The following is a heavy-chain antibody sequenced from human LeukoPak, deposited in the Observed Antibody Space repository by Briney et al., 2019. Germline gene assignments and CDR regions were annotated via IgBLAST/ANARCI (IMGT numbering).Heavy chain of an antibody. CDR3: ARGRGYSYGLPEDY. CDR1: GGSISSYY. J-gene: IGHJ4*02. Sequence: PSETLSLTCTVSGGSISSYYWSWIRRPAGKGLEWIGRIYTSGSTNYNPSLESRVTISVDTSKNQFSLKLSSVTAADTAVYYCARGRGYSYGLPEDYWGQGTLVTVSS. D-gene: IGHD5-18*01. CDR2: IYTSGST. V-gene: IGHV4-4*07.